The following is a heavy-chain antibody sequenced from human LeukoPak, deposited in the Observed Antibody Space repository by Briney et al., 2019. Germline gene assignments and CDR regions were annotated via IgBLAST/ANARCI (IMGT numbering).Heavy chain of an antibody. CDR3: ARREGYFDY. J-gene: IGHJ4*02. V-gene: IGHV3-30-3*01. CDR2: ISYDGSNK. Sequence: AGGSLRLSCAASGFTFSSYAMHWVRQAPGKGLEWVAVISYDGSNKYYADSVKGRFTISRDNSKNTLYLQMNSLRAEDTAVYYCARREGYFDYWGQGTLVTASS. CDR1: GFTFSSYA.